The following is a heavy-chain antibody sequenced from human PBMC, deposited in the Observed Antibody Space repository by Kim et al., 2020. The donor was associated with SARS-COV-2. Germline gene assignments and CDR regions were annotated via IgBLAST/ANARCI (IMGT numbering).Heavy chain of an antibody. CDR1: GYTFTSYA. V-gene: IGHV1-3*01. D-gene: IGHD3-16*01. Sequence: ASVKVSCKASGYTFTSYALHWLRQAPGQRLEWMGWITSGSGNTKYSQNFQGRVTITRDTPASTAYMELNSLTSEDTAMYYCARGAYGENWFDPWGQGTLVTVSS. CDR2: ITSGSGNT. CDR3: ARGAYGENWFDP. J-gene: IGHJ5*02.